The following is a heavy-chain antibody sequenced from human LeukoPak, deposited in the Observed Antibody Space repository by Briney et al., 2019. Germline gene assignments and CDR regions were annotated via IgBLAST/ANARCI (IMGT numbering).Heavy chain of an antibody. D-gene: IGHD5-24*01. CDR3: AREGDGYNLLIY. J-gene: IGHJ4*02. V-gene: IGHV3-30-3*01. Sequence: GGSLRLSCAASGFTFSSYAMHWVRQAPGKGLEWVAVISYDGSNKYYADSVKGRFTISRDNSKNTLYLQMNSLRAEDTAVYYCAREGDGYNLLIYWGQGTLVTVSS. CDR2: ISYDGSNK. CDR1: GFTFSSYA.